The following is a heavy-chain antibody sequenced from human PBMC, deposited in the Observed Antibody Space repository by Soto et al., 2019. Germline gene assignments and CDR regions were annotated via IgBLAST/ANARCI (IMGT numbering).Heavy chain of an antibody. Sequence: LRLSCAASGFTVSSNYMSWVRQAPGKGLEWVSVIYTGGSTYYADSVKDRFTISRDNSKNTLSLQMNSLRAEDTAVYYCARWGFYDSSGYYGYYYYGMDVWGQGTTVTVSS. V-gene: IGHV3-53*01. CDR2: IYTGGST. CDR1: GFTVSSNY. D-gene: IGHD3-22*01. CDR3: ARWGFYDSSGYYGYYYYGMDV. J-gene: IGHJ6*02.